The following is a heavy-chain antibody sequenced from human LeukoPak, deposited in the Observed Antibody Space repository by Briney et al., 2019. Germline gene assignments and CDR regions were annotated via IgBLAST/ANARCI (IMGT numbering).Heavy chain of an antibody. CDR1: GGSISSSSYY. J-gene: IGHJ4*02. CDR2: IYYSGST. CDR3: ARLEDGGNFC. D-gene: IGHD4-23*01. V-gene: IGHV4-39*01. Sequence: SETLSLTCTVSGGSISSSSYYWGWIRQPPGKGLEWIGSIYYSGSTYYNPSLKSRVTISVDTSKNQFSLKLSSVTAADTAVYYCARLEDGGNFCWGQGTLVTVSS.